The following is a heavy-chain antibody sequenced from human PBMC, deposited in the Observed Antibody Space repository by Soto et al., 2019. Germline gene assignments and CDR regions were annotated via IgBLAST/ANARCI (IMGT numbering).Heavy chain of an antibody. D-gene: IGHD3-3*01. J-gene: IGHJ6*03. CDR3: ARGARLTIFGPSYMDV. CDR1: SGSISSSNW. Sequence: SETLSLTCAVSSGSISSSNWWSWVRQPPGKGLEWIGEIYHSGSTNYNPSLKSRVTISVDKSKNQFSLKLSSVTAADTAVYYCARGARLTIFGPSYMDVWGKGTTVTVSS. CDR2: IYHSGST. V-gene: IGHV4-4*02.